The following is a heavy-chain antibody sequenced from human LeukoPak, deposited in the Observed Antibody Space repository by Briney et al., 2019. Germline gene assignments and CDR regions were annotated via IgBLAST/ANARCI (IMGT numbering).Heavy chain of an antibody. D-gene: IGHD2-21*02. CDR3: ARLVCGGGDCQSHFDY. CDR2: VYYSGST. J-gene: IGHJ4*02. CDR1: DGSINSGSFY. V-gene: IGHV4-39*01. Sequence: SETLSLTCSVSDGSINSGSFYWAWIRQPPGKGLEWIGSVYYSGSTYYNPSLKSRVTISIDMSKNEFSLKLSSVTAADTAIYSCARLVCGGGDCQSHFDYWAQGILVTVSS.